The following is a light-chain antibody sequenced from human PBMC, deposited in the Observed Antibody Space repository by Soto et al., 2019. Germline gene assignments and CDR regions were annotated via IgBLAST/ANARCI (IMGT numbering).Light chain of an antibody. CDR1: QSVDSH. CDR3: QEHYSDSYT. J-gene: IGKJ3*01. CDR2: GAS. Sequence: DLQMTQSPSSLSASVGDRITISCRASQSVDSHLNWYQQLPGKAPKLLIYGASTLQSGVPSRFSGSGSGTDFTLRISGLQPEDFATSYCQEHYSDSYTFGPGTKVDVK. V-gene: IGKV1-39*01.